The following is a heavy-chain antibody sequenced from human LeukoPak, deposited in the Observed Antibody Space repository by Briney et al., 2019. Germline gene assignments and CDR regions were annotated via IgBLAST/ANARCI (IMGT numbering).Heavy chain of an antibody. Sequence: GGSQRLSCAASGFTFSSYGMHWVRQAPGKGLEWVAVISYAGSNKYYADSVKGRFTISRDNSKNTLYLQMNSLRAEDTAVYYCAKDRGDGYNGLDYWGQGTLVTVSS. CDR1: GFTFSSYG. V-gene: IGHV3-30*18. J-gene: IGHJ4*02. D-gene: IGHD5-24*01. CDR2: ISYAGSNK. CDR3: AKDRGDGYNGLDY.